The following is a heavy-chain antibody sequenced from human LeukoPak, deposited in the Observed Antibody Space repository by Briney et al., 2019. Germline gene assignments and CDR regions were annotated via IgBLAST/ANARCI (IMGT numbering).Heavy chain of an antibody. D-gene: IGHD3-9*01. J-gene: IGHJ4*02. CDR3: ARDRYDILTGYSPLGY. V-gene: IGHV1-2*02. CDR2: INPNSGGT. CDR1: GYTFTGYY. Sequence: ASVKVSCKASGYTFTGYYMHWVRQAPGQGLEWMGWINPNSGGTNYAQKFQGRVTMTRDTSISTAYMELSRLRSDDTAVYYCARDRYDILTGYSPLGYWGQGTLVTVSS.